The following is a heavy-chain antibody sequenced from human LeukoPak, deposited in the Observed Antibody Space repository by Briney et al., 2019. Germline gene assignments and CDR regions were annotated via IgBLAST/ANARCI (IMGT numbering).Heavy chain of an antibody. J-gene: IGHJ4*02. CDR1: GYSFTSYW. CDR3: TRLTYSGSYSNFDY. D-gene: IGHD1-26*01. CDR2: IYPGDSDT. V-gene: IGHV5-51*01. Sequence: GESLKISCKASGYSFTSYWIGWVRQMPGKGLEWMGIIYPGDSDTRYSPSFQGQVTIAADKSISTAYLQWSSLKASDTAMYYCTRLTYSGSYSNFDYRGQGTLVTVSS.